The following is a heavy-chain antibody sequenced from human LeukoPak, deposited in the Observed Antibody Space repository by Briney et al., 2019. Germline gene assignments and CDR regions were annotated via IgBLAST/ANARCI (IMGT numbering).Heavy chain of an antibody. CDR1: GFTFKNNA. CDR2: INGGGDDT. CDR3: ARCTASCYANAFDV. J-gene: IGHJ3*01. V-gene: IGHV3-23*01. Sequence: GGSLRLSCAASGFTFKNNAITWVRQAPGKGLEWVSAINGGGDDTEYADSVKGRFTISRANSKNTLYLQMNNLRPEDTAVYYCARCTASCYANAFDVWGQGTSVTVS. D-gene: IGHD2-2*01.